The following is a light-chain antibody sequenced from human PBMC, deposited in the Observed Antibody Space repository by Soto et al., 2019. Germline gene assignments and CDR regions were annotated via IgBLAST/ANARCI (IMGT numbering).Light chain of an antibody. CDR3: QQRSDWIT. J-gene: IGKJ5*01. Sequence: EIVLTQSPGTLSLSPGERATLSCRASQSVSNNYLAWYQQKPGQAPRLLIYDTSYRATGIPARFSGSGSGTDFTLTISRLEPEDFAVYYCQQRSDWITFGQGTRLEN. V-gene: IGKV3D-20*02. CDR2: DTS. CDR1: QSVSNNY.